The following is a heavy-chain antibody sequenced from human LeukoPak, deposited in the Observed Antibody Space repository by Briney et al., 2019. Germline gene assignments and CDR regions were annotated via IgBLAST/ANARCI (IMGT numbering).Heavy chain of an antibody. D-gene: IGHD3-3*01. CDR1: GFTFSSYA. Sequence: GGSLRLSCAASGFTFSSYAMHWVRQAPGKGLEWVAVISYDGSDKSYADSVKGQFTISRDNSKNTLYLQMNSLRAEDTAVYYCARVGYDFLGYYYYYYMDVWGKGTTVTVSS. CDR3: ARVGYDFLGYYYYYYMDV. J-gene: IGHJ6*03. V-gene: IGHV3-30*01. CDR2: ISYDGSDK.